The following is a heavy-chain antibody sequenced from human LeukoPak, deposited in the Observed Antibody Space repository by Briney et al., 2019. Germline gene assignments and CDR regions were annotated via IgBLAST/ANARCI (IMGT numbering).Heavy chain of an antibody. CDR3: AKDRPNYYDSSGHYYRRDGDY. CDR1: GFTFSSYA. V-gene: IGHV3-23*01. J-gene: IGHJ4*02. D-gene: IGHD3-22*01. CDR2: VSGSGGYT. Sequence: PGGSLRLSCAASGFTFSSYAMSWVRQAPGKGLEWVSSVSGSGGYTYYAGSVKGRFTIPRDNSKNTLYLQTNSLRAEDTAIYYCAKDRPNYYDSSGHYYRRDGDYWGQGTLVTVSS.